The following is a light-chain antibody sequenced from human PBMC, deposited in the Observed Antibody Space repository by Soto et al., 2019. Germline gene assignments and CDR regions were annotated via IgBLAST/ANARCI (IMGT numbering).Light chain of an antibody. CDR3: QQYKDWPPLT. CDR1: QNINSN. CDR2: GAS. Sequence: EILMTQSPLTLSVSPGEGATLSCRASQNINSNLAWYQQRPGQAPRVLIYGASSRASGIPGRFSGSGSGTDFTLTINRLEPDDFAVYYYQQYKDWPPLTFGGGTRVESK. V-gene: IGKV3D-15*01. J-gene: IGKJ4*01.